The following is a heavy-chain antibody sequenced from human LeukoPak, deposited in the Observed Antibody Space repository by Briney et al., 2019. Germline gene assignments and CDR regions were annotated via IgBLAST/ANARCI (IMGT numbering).Heavy chain of an antibody. V-gene: IGHV1-69*13. Sequence: SVKVSCKASGGTFSSYAISWVRQAPGQGLEWMGGIIPIFGTANYAQKFQGRVAITADESTSTAYMGLSSLRSEDTAVYYCARDTAMVTSSFDIWGQGTMVTVSS. CDR2: IIPIFGTA. D-gene: IGHD5-18*01. CDR3: ARDTAMVTSSFDI. CDR1: GGTFSSYA. J-gene: IGHJ3*02.